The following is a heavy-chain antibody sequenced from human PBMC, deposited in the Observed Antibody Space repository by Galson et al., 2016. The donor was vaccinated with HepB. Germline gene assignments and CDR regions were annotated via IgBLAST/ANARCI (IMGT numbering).Heavy chain of an antibody. J-gene: IGHJ4*02. V-gene: IGHV3-23*01. CDR3: AKGGLSSRWASS. D-gene: IGHD6-13*01. Sequence: SLRLSCAASGFTVSSYYMSWVRQAPGKGLEWMSTLSDGGDTTYYADSVKGRFTVSRDTSKNTLYLQMNSLRVDDTALYYCAKGGLSSRWASSWGQGTLVTVSS. CDR1: GFTVSSYY. CDR2: LSDGGDTT.